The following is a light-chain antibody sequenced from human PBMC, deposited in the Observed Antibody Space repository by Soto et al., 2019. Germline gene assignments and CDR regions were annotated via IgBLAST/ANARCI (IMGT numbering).Light chain of an antibody. CDR1: QSVSSY. CDR2: DAS. CDR3: QQRSNWPPGLT. J-gene: IGKJ4*01. V-gene: IGKV3-11*01. Sequence: EIVLTQSPATLSLSPGERATLSCRASQSVSSYLAWYQQKPGQAPRLLIYDASNRATGIPARFSGSGSWTDFTLTLSRLEPEDFAVYYCQQRSNWPPGLTFGGGTKVEIK.